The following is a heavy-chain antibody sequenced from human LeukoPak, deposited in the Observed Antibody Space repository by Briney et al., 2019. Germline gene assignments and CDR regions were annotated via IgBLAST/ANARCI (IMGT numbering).Heavy chain of an antibody. D-gene: IGHD4-17*01. CDR1: GCTFSTYF. J-gene: IGHJ4*02. Sequence: QPGGSLRLSCAASGCTFSTYFMHWVRQAPGKGLVWVSRINSDGSTTSHADSVKGQFTISRDNAKNTLYLQMDSLRAEDTAVYFCARGVHYGSDYWGQGTLVTVSS. CDR2: INSDGSTT. V-gene: IGHV3-74*01. CDR3: ARGVHYGSDY.